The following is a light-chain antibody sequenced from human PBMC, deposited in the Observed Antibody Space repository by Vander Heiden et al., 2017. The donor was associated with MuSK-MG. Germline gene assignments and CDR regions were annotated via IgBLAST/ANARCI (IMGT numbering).Light chain of an antibody. Sequence: QSVLTQPPSASASPAQRVTISCSGSSSNIGSNTVNWYQQLPGTAPKLLIDSNNQRPSGVPDRFSGSKSGTSASLAISGLQSEDEADYYCAAWDDSLNGWVFGGGTKLTVL. J-gene: IGLJ3*02. V-gene: IGLV1-44*01. CDR3: AAWDDSLNGWV. CDR2: SNN. CDR1: SSNIGSNT.